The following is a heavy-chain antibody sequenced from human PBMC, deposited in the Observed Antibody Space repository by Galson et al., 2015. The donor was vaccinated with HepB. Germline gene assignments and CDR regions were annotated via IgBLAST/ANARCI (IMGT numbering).Heavy chain of an antibody. D-gene: IGHD2-15*01. CDR1: GYSFSTYW. CDR3: ARVRDSSDAFDV. J-gene: IGHJ3*01. Sequence: QSGAEVKKPGESLKISCKASGYSFSTYWIGWVRQMPGKGLEWMGIIYPGDSDTRYSPSFQGQVTISADKSISIAYLQWSSLKASDTAMYYCARVRDSSDAFDVWGQGTMVTVSS. V-gene: IGHV5-51*03. CDR2: IYPGDSDT.